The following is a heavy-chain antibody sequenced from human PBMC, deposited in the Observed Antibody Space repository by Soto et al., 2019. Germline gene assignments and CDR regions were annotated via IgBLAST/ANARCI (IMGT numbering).Heavy chain of an antibody. CDR3: ASRGSWDAFDI. J-gene: IGHJ3*02. D-gene: IGHD1-26*01. CDR1: GYSFTSYW. V-gene: IGHV5-51*01. Sequence: PGESLKISCKGSGYSFTSYWIGWVRQMPGKGLGWMGIIYPGDSDTRYSPSFQGQVTISXXXXXXTXYXQXXXLKAXDTAMYYCASRGSWDAFDIWGQGTMVTVSS. CDR2: IYPGDSDT.